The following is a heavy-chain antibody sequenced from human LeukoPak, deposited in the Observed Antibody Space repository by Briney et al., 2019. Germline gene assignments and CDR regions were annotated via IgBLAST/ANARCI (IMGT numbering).Heavy chain of an antibody. V-gene: IGHV4-34*01. CDR2: INHSGST. J-gene: IGHJ5*02. Sequence: SETLSLTCAVYGGSFSGYYWSWIRQPPGKGLEWIGEINHSGSTNYNPSLKSRVTISVDTSKNQFSLKLSSVTAADTAVYYCARGRGYCSGGSRYKNWFDPWGQGTLVTVSS. D-gene: IGHD2-15*01. CDR1: GGSFSGYY. CDR3: ARGRGYCSGGSRYKNWFDP.